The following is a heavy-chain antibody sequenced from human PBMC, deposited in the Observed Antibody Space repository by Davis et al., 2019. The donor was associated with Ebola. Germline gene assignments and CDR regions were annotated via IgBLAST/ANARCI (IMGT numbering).Heavy chain of an antibody. Sequence: ASVKVSCKASGGTFSSYAISWVRQAPGQGLEWMGWISAYNGNTNYAQKLQGRVTMTTDTSTSTAYMELRSLRSDDTAVYYCARDKGIYSGSYFDYWGQGTLVTVSS. J-gene: IGHJ4*02. D-gene: IGHD1-26*01. CDR3: ARDKGIYSGSYFDY. CDR1: GGTFSSYA. V-gene: IGHV1-18*01. CDR2: ISAYNGNT.